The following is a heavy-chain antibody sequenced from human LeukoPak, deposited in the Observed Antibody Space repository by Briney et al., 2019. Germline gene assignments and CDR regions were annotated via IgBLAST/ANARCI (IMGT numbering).Heavy chain of an antibody. D-gene: IGHD2-15*01. CDR2: ISPSGSAI. J-gene: IGHJ3*02. Sequence: GRSLRLSCAPSAFTLSSYEMNWVRQAPGKGLEWDSYISPSGSAIYTDSVKGRFPISTDNAKNSLFLQMNSLRAEDTAVYYCGRGGYCSGGTCYRFNAFDIWGQGTTVTVSS. CDR3: GRGGYCSGGTCYRFNAFDI. CDR1: AFTLSSYE. V-gene: IGHV3-48*03.